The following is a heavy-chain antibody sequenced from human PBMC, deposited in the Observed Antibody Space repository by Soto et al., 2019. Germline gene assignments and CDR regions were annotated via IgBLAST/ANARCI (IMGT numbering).Heavy chain of an antibody. CDR3: ATAGGSYPGY. CDR1: GYTFSNFG. Sequence: GASVKVSCKASGYTFSNFGINWVRQAPGQGLEWMGGFDPEDGETIYAQKFQGRVTMTEDTSTDTAYMELSSLRSEDTVVYYCATAGGSYPGYWGQGTLVTVSS. J-gene: IGHJ4*02. CDR2: FDPEDGET. V-gene: IGHV1-24*01. D-gene: IGHD1-26*01.